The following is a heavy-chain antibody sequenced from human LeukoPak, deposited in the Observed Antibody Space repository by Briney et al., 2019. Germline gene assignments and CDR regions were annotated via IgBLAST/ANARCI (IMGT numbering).Heavy chain of an antibody. V-gene: IGHV3-21*01. CDR2: ISSTSAYI. D-gene: IGHD2-8*02. CDR1: GFALKSYS. CDR3: ARVAVSGPTGWFDS. Sequence: GGSLRLSCAGSGFALKSYSLTWVRQAPGKGLEWVSSISSTSAYIHYADSVKGRFTISRDNVDNAVYLEMNSLGAEDTATYYCARVAVSGPTGWFDSWGQGNLVIVSS. J-gene: IGHJ5*01.